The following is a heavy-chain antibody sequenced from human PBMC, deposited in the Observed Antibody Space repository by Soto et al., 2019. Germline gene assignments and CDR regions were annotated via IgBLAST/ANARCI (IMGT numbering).Heavy chain of an antibody. D-gene: IGHD3-10*01. CDR3: AKSGVWFGSNWFDP. CDR2: ISGSGGST. J-gene: IGHJ5*02. CDR1: GFTFSSYA. V-gene: IGHV3-23*01. Sequence: EVQLLESGGGLVQPGGSLRLSCAASGFTFSSYAMSWVRQAPGKGLEWVSAISGSGGSTYYADSVKGRFTISRDNSQNPLYLQMNSLRAEDTAVYYCAKSGVWFGSNWFDPWGQGTLVTVSS.